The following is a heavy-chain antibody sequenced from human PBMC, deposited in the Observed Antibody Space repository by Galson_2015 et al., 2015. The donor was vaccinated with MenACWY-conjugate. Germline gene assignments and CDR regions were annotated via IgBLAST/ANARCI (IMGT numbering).Heavy chain of an antibody. CDR2: IYPIDSKT. CDR3: ARHPPGGRGMDV. D-gene: IGHD1-26*01. V-gene: IGHV5-51*01. J-gene: IGHJ6*02. Sequence: GKGLEWVGLIYPIDSKTRYSPAFEGRVTISADISITTAYLQWNSLQASDTAMYYCARHPPGGRGMDVWCQGTTVTVSS.